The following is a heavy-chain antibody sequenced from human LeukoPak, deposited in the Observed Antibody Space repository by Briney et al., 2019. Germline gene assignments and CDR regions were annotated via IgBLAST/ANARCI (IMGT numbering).Heavy chain of an antibody. CDR3: ARARIAARPAGGYYYYMDV. CDR2: INHSGST. CDR1: GGSFSGYY. J-gene: IGHJ6*03. D-gene: IGHD6-6*01. Sequence: SETLSLTCAVYGGSFSGYYWSWIRQPPGKGLEWIGEINHSGSTNYNPSLKSRVTISVDTSKNQFSLKLSSVTVADTAVYYCARARIAARPAGGYYYYMDVWGKGTTVTVSS. V-gene: IGHV4-34*01.